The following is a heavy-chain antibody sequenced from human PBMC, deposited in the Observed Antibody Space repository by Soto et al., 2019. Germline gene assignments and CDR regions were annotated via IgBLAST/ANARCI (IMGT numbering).Heavy chain of an antibody. V-gene: IGHV4-59*01. Sequence: SETLSLTCTVSGGSISSYYWSWIRQPPGKGLEWIGYIYYSGSTNYNPSLKSRVTISVDTSKNQFSLKLSSVTAADTAVYYCARGRNGIWFGELLTPHYFDYWGQGTLVTVSS. D-gene: IGHD3-10*01. J-gene: IGHJ4*02. CDR1: GGSISSYY. CDR2: IYYSGST. CDR3: ARGRNGIWFGELLTPHYFDY.